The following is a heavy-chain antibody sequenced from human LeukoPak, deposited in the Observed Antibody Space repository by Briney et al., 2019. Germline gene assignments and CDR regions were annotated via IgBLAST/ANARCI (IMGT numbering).Heavy chain of an antibody. D-gene: IGHD3-10*01. CDR2: IWYDGSNI. Sequence: PGGSLRLSCAASGFTFSSYGMHWVRQAPGKGLEWLAVIWYDGSNIYYADPVKGRFTISRDNSKDTLYLQMNSLRAEDTAVYYCAKKESITMVRGVISPYFDYWGQGTLVTVSS. CDR3: AKKESITMVRGVISPYFDY. V-gene: IGHV3-33*06. J-gene: IGHJ4*02. CDR1: GFTFSSYG.